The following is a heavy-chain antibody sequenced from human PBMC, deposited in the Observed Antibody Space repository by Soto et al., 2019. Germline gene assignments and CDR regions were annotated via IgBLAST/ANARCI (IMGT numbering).Heavy chain of an antibody. CDR2: ISYDGGNE. J-gene: IGHJ4*02. D-gene: IGHD1-26*01. Sequence: GGSLRLSCAGSGFTFSSYGIHWVRQAPGKGLEWVALISYDGGNEKYTESVKDRFTISRDDSHNVAYLQMSSLRTEDTAMYYCAKDGYSGTYTTDFDYWGQGSLVTVSS. V-gene: IGHV3-30*18. CDR3: AKDGYSGTYTTDFDY. CDR1: GFTFSSYG.